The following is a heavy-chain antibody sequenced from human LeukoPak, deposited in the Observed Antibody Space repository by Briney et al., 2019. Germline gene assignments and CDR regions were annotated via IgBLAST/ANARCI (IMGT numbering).Heavy chain of an antibody. CDR2: IIPIFGTA. CDR3: ARDLEYSSSWYSWFDP. D-gene: IGHD6-13*01. CDR1: GGTFSSYA. V-gene: IGHV1-69*13. Sequence: SVTVSCKASGGTFSSYAISWVRQAPGQGLEWMGGIIPIFGTANYAQKFQGRVTITADESTSTAYMELSSLRSEDTAVYYCARDLEYSSSWYSWFDPWGQGTLVTVFS. J-gene: IGHJ5*02.